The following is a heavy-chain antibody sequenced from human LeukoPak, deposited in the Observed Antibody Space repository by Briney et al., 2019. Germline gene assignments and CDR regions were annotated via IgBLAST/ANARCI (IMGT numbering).Heavy chain of an antibody. Sequence: PGGSPRLSCEASGFTFRSYAMTWVRQAPGKGLEWVSAISGSGAKTYYADSVKGRFTISRDNAKNSLYLQMNSLRAEDTAVYYCARETEDTAMAFDYWGQGTLVTVSS. V-gene: IGHV3-21*01. CDR2: ISGSGAKT. CDR1: GFTFRSYA. J-gene: IGHJ4*02. D-gene: IGHD5-18*01. CDR3: ARETEDTAMAFDY.